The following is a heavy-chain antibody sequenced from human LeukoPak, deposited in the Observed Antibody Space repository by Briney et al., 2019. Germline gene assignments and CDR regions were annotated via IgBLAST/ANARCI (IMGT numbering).Heavy chain of an antibody. CDR2: ISSSSSII. V-gene: IGHV3-48*02. CDR1: GFTFSTYS. CDR3: AKEEVYYDSSGYSNTFDY. D-gene: IGHD3-22*01. Sequence: GGSLRLSCAASGFTFSTYSMNWVRQAPGKGLEWVSYISSSSSIINYADSVKGRFTISRDNAKNSLYLQMNSLRDEDTAVYYCAKEEVYYDSSGYSNTFDYWGQGTLVTVSS. J-gene: IGHJ4*02.